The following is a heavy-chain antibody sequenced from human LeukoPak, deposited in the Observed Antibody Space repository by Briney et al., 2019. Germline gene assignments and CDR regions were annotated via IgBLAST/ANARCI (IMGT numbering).Heavy chain of an antibody. CDR2: INPNSGDT. CDR3: ARAHYDSSGYYYGY. Sequence: ASVKVSCKASGYTFTGYHMHWVRRAPGQGLEWMGRINPNSGDTNYAQKFQGRVTMTRDTSTSTVYMELSSLRSEDTAVYYCARAHYDSSGYYYGYWGQGTLVTVSS. J-gene: IGHJ4*02. V-gene: IGHV1-2*06. CDR1: GYTFTGYH. D-gene: IGHD3-22*01.